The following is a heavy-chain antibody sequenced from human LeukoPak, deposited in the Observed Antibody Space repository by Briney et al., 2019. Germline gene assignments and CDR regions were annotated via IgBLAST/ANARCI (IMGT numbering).Heavy chain of an antibody. V-gene: IGHV1-2*02. CDR2: INPNSGGT. Sequence: ASVKVSCKASGYTFTGYYMHWVRQAPGQGLEWMGWINPNSGGTNYAQKFQGRVTMTRDTSTSTVYMELSSLRSEDTAVYYCAREGGSFYPIDYWGQGTLVTVSS. J-gene: IGHJ4*02. CDR1: GYTFTGYY. D-gene: IGHD1-26*01. CDR3: AREGGSFYPIDY.